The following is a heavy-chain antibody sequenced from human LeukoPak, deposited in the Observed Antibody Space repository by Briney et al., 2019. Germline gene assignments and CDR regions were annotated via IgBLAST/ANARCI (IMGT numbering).Heavy chain of an antibody. CDR3: AKDPGGGYGDFIPFDY. CDR1: GFTFSDYY. CDR2: ISSSSSTI. D-gene: IGHD4-17*01. Sequence: GGSLRLSCAASGFTFSDYYMNWVRQAPGKGLEWVSYISSSSSTIYYADSVKGRFTISRDNAKNSLYLQMNSLRAEDTAVYYCAKDPGGGYGDFIPFDYWGQGTLVTVSS. V-gene: IGHV3-11*04. J-gene: IGHJ4*02.